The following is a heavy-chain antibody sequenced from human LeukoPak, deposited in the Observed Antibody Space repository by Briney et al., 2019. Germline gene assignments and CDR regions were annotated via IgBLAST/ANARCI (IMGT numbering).Heavy chain of an antibody. J-gene: IGHJ3*02. CDR2: TSYDGSNK. Sequence: PGGSLRLSCAASGFTFSSYGMHWVRQAPGKGLEWVAVTSYDGSNKYYADSVKGRFTISRDNSKNTLYLQMNSLRAEDTAVYYCAKEHCSGGSCYLRNAFDIWGQGTMVTVSS. V-gene: IGHV3-30*18. D-gene: IGHD2-15*01. CDR1: GFTFSSYG. CDR3: AKEHCSGGSCYLRNAFDI.